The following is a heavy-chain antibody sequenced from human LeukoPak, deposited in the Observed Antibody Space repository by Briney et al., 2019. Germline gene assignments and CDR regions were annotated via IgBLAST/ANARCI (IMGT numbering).Heavy chain of an antibody. V-gene: IGHV4-61*02. D-gene: IGHD6-13*01. J-gene: IGHJ3*02. Sequence: SETLSLTCTVSGGSISSSSYYWSWIRQPAGKGLEWIGRIYTSGSTNYNPSLKSRVTMSVDTSKNQFSLKLSSVTAADTAVYYCARDAEQQLVAFDIWGQGTMVTVSS. CDR2: IYTSGST. CDR1: GGSISSSSYY. CDR3: ARDAEQQLVAFDI.